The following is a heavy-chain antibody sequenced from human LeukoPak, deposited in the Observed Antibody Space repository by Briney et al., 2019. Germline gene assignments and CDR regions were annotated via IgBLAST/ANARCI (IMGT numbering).Heavy chain of an antibody. CDR2: IYSGGTT. Sequence: GGSLRLSCVLSGFTVGGNYMSWVRQAPGRGLEWVSTIYSGGTTYYADAVKGRFIISRDNSKNTLFLQMNSLRAEDTAVYYCAREQATENAFDIWGQGTMVTVSS. J-gene: IGHJ3*02. V-gene: IGHV3-66*01. D-gene: IGHD5-12*01. CDR3: AREQATENAFDI. CDR1: GFTVGGNY.